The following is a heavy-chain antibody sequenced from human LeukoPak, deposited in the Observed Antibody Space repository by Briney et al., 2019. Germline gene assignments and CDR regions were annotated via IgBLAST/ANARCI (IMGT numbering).Heavy chain of an antibody. V-gene: IGHV3-21*04. CDR2: ISSSSSYI. D-gene: IGHD7-27*01. CDR3: TTFVRWGRLDY. J-gene: IGHJ4*02. CDR1: GFTFSSYS. Sequence: PGGSLRLSCAASGFTFSSYSMNWVRQAPGKGLEWVSSISSSSSYIYYADSVKGRFTISRDNAKNSLYLQMNSLRPDDTAVYYCTTFVRWGRLDYWGQGSLVTVSS.